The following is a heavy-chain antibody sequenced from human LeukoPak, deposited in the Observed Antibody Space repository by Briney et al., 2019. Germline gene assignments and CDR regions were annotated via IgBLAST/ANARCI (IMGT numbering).Heavy chain of an antibody. CDR2: IYYSGDS. Sequence: SETLSLTCTVSDGAIAGYSWSWIREPPGKGLEWIGYIYYSGDSNYNPSLQSRVTVSVDTSKNQFSLKLTSVTAADTAVYYCVRCPYGSGISNWFDPWGQGTLVIVSS. D-gene: IGHD3-10*01. CDR3: VRCPYGSGISNWFDP. CDR1: DGAIAGYS. V-gene: IGHV4-59*01. J-gene: IGHJ5*02.